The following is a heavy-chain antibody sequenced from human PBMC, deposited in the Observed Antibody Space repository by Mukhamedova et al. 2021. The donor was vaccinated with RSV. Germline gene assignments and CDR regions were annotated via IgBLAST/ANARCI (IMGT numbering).Heavy chain of an antibody. D-gene: IGHD7-27*01. V-gene: IGHV4-39*01. CDR3: ARNRWGRTAFDI. Sequence: SGSTYYNPSLKSRVTISVDTSKNQFSLKLSSVTAADTTVYYCARNRWGRTAFDIWDQGTMVTVSS. J-gene: IGHJ3*02. CDR2: SGST.